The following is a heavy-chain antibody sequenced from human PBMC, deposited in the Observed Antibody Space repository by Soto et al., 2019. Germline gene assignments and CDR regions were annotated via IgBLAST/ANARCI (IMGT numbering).Heavy chain of an antibody. CDR3: ARGAVAGDNSIVGAQPLSNFDY. J-gene: IGHJ4*02. Sequence: SETLSLTCAVYGGSFSGYYWSWIRQPPGKGLGWIGEINHSGSTNYNPSLKSRVTISVDTSKNQFSLKLSSVTAADTAVYYCARGAVAGDNSIVGAQPLSNFDYWGQGTLVTVSS. V-gene: IGHV4-34*01. D-gene: IGHD1-26*01. CDR1: GGSFSGYY. CDR2: INHSGST.